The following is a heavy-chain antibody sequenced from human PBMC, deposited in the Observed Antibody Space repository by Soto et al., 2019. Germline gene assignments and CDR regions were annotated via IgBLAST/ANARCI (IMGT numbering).Heavy chain of an antibody. Sequence: EVQLAESGGGMVQPGGSLRLSCVASGFTFSSYDMHWVRQAPGKGLEYVSAISSNGGTTYYGNSVKGRFTISRDKSNNTMYIQMVSLRAEDMAVYDRVRRVSGNYDYWGQGTLVSVSS. CDR2: ISSNGGTT. D-gene: IGHD4-4*01. CDR3: VRRVSGNYDY. J-gene: IGHJ4*02. V-gene: IGHV3-64*01. CDR1: GFTFSSYD.